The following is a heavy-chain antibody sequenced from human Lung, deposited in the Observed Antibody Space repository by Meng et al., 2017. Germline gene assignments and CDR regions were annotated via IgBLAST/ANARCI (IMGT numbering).Heavy chain of an antibody. D-gene: IGHD6-19*01. CDR3: ARRRLWLDPQNFDY. CDR2: IYHSGST. Sequence: QGQLQEPGPGLVKPSGTLSLTCAVSGGSISSSNWWSWVRQPPGKGLEWIGEIYHSGSTNYNPSLKSRVTISVDKSKNQFSLKLSSVTAADTAVYYCARRRLWLDPQNFDYWGQGTLVTVSS. CDR1: GGSISSSNW. J-gene: IGHJ4*02. V-gene: IGHV4-4*02.